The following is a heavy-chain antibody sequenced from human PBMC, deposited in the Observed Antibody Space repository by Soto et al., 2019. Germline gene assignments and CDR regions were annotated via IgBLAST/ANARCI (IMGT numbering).Heavy chain of an antibody. CDR2: VIPILRQA. CDR1: GGIFSSYA. CDR3: ARVGGIGAPPGTDY. V-gene: IGHV1-69*01. J-gene: IGHJ4*02. D-gene: IGHD6-6*01. Sequence: QVQLVQSGAEVKKPGSSVKVSCKASGGIFSSYAISWLRQAPGQGLEWMGAVIPILRQAYYAQDFQDRVSITADEPTRTTYLELSSLRSDDTAVYFCARVGGIGAPPGTDYWGQGTLVTVSS.